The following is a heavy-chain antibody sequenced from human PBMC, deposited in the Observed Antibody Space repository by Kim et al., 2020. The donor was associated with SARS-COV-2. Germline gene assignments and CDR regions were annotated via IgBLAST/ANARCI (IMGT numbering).Heavy chain of an antibody. CDR1: GYTFTSYY. Sequence: ASVKVSCKASGYTFTSYYMHWVRQAPGQGLEWMGIINPSGGSTSYAQKFQGRVTMTRDTSTSTVYMELSSLRSEDTAVYYCARDQTPFDILTGSAYRGYYFDYWGQGTLVTVSS. V-gene: IGHV1-46*01. CDR3: ARDQTPFDILTGSAYRGYYFDY. J-gene: IGHJ4*02. D-gene: IGHD3-9*01. CDR2: INPSGGST.